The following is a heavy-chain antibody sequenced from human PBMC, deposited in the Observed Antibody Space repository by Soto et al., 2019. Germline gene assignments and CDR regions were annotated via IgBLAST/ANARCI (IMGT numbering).Heavy chain of an antibody. V-gene: IGHV1-3*01. CDR2: INAGGGDT. J-gene: IGHJ4*02. CDR3: ARGRVVRGATTSVPHDF. D-gene: IGHD3-10*01. Sequence: ASVKVSCKTSGYTFTTYAMHWVRQAPGQRLEWMGWINAGGGDTKYSQGFQGRVTISRDTTASTVYMELSSLTPEDTAVYYCARGRVVRGATTSVPHDFWGQGTLVTVSS. CDR1: GYTFTTYA.